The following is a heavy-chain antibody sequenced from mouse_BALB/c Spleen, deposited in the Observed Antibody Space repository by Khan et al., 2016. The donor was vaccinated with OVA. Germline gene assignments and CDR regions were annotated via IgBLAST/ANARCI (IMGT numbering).Heavy chain of an antibody. J-gene: IGHJ4*01. CDR3: ARDGSRYNYAMDY. D-gene: IGHD2-3*01. Sequence: EVQLQESGPGLVKPSQSLSLTCTVTGYSITSDYAWNWIRQFPGNKLEWMGYISYSGSTNYNPSLKSRISITRDTSKNQFFLQLKSVTTEDTDTYDCARDGSRYNYAMDYWGQGTSVTVSS. CDR2: ISYSGST. CDR1: GYSITSDYA. V-gene: IGHV3-2*02.